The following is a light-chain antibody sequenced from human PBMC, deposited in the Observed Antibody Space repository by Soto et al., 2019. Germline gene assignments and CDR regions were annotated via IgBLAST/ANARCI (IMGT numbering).Light chain of an antibody. J-gene: IGLJ1*01. Sequence: QSALTQPASVSGSPGQSITISCIGTSSDVGGYNYVSWYQQHPGKAPKLMIYEVSNRPSGVSNRFSGSKSGDTASLTISGLQTEDEADYYCSSYTRSSISVFGTGTKLTVL. CDR1: SSDVGGYNY. CDR2: EVS. V-gene: IGLV2-14*01. CDR3: SSYTRSSISV.